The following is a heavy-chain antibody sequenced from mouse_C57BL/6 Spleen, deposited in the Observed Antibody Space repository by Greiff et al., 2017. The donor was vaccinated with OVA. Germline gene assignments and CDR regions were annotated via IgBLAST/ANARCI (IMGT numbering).Heavy chain of an antibody. CDR1: GYAFSSSW. D-gene: IGHD1-1*01. V-gene: IGHV1-82*01. J-gene: IGHJ1*03. CDR2: IYPGDGDT. CDR3: ARTYGSSYGYFDV. Sequence: QVQLKQSGPELVKPGASVKISCKASGYAFSSSWMNWVKQRPGKGLEWIGRIYPGDGDTNYNGKFKGKGTLTADKSSSTAYMQLSSLTSEDSAVYFCARTYGSSYGYFDVWGTGTTVTVSS.